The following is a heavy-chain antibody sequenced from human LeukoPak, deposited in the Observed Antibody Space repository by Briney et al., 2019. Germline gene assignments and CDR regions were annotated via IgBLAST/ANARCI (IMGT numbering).Heavy chain of an antibody. D-gene: IGHD5-18*01. CDR3: ARGHDKTGYNYLDQ. V-gene: IGHV1-2*02. Sequence: ASVKVSCKASGYIFTDYYIHWVRQAPGQGLQRMGWINPLSGGTNYAQKFRGRVTMTRDTSITTIYMDLSSLVSDDTAVYYCARGHDKTGYNYLDQWGQGTLVTVSS. CDR1: GYIFTDYY. CDR2: INPLSGGT. J-gene: IGHJ4*02.